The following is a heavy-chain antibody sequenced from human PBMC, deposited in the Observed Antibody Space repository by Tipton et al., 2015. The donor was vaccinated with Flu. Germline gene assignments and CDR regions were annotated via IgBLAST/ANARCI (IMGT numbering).Heavy chain of an antibody. CDR1: GYSFTSYW. CDR3: AGRAAVAGSPTSLGY. D-gene: IGHD6-19*01. J-gene: IGHJ4*02. V-gene: IGHV5-51*01. Sequence: VQLVQSGAEVKKPGESLKISCKGSGYSFTSYWIGWVRQMPGKGLEWMGIIYPGDSDTRYSPSFQGQVTISADKSISTAYLQWSSLKASDPAMCYCAGRAAVAGSPTSLGYWGQGTLVTVSS. CDR2: IYPGDSDT.